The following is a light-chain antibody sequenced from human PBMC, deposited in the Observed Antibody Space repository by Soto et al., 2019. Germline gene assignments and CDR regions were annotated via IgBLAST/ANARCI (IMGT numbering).Light chain of an antibody. CDR1: SSDVGGYNY. J-gene: IGLJ1*01. CDR3: SSYTGSSTFV. Sequence: QSVLTQPASVSGSPGQSITISCTGTSSDVGGYNYVSWYQQLPVKAPKLMIYDVNNRPSGVSNRFSGSKSGNTASLTISGLQAEDEADYYCSSYTGSSTFVFGTGTKVTVL. CDR2: DVN. V-gene: IGLV2-14*01.